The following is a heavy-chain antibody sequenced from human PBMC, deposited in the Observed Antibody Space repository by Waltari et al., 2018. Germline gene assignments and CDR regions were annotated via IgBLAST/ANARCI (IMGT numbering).Heavy chain of an antibody. CDR3: AGGSSGYSFFFKQ. J-gene: IGHJ4*02. Sequence: QVQLQESGPGLLKPSQTLSLTCSVSGDAITSGGSYWSWIRQHPGKGLEWIGYIYYSGSTYYNPSLESRLTISLDTSTNQFSLTRTSVTAADTAIYYWAGGSSGYSFFFKQGGPGTLVTVSS. CDR2: IYYSGST. CDR1: GDAITSGGSY. D-gene: IGHD3-22*01. V-gene: IGHV4-31*02.